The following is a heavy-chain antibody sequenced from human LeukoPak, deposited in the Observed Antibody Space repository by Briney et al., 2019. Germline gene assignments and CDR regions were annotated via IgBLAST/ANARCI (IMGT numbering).Heavy chain of an antibody. V-gene: IGHV3-23*01. Sequence: GRSLRLSCAGSGFTFSSNPLSWVRQAPGKGLEWVSAISGSGANTYYGDSVRGRFTISRDNSKNTLYLQMNTLRAEDTAVYYCAKVRGYFDYWGQGTLVTVSS. CDR2: ISGSGANT. CDR1: GFTFSSNP. CDR3: AKVRGYFDY. J-gene: IGHJ4*02.